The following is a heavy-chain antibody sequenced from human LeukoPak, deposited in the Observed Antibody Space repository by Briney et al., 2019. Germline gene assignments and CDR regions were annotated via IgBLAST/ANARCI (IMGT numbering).Heavy chain of an antibody. Sequence: SETLSLTCSVSDSSISNYYWSWIRQPAGKGLEWIGRIYSSGTTIYNPSLKSRVTMSVDTSKNQFSLKLSSVTAADTAVYFCASVSSGYDPWGQGTLVTVSS. CDR2: IYSSGTT. CDR1: DSSISNYY. CDR3: ASVSSGYDP. J-gene: IGHJ5*02. D-gene: IGHD5-12*01. V-gene: IGHV4-4*07.